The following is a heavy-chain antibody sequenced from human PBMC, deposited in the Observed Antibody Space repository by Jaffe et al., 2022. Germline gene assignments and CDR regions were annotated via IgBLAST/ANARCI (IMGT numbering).Heavy chain of an antibody. CDR2: IYWNDDK. D-gene: IGHD3-3*01. CDR1: GFSLSTSGVG. J-gene: IGHJ6*03. CDR3: AHISRDIFWSGYYRDYYYYYYMDV. Sequence: QITLKESGPTLVKPTQTLTLTCTFSGFSLSTSGVGVGWIRQPPGKALEWLALIYWNDDKRYSPSLKSRLTITKDTSKNQVVLTMTNMDPVDTATYYCAHISRDIFWSGYYRDYYYYYYMDVWGKGTTVTVSS. V-gene: IGHV2-5*01.